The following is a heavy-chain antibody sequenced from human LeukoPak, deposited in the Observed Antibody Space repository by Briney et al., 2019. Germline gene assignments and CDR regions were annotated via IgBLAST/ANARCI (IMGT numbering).Heavy chain of an antibody. J-gene: IGHJ4*02. V-gene: IGHV3-30*02. CDR1: GFTFTNYG. CDR3: ASLRIVADY. Sequence: PGGSLRLSCVASGFTFTNYGMHWVRQAPGKGLEWVAFIRFDGTHKYYADSVKGRFTISRDNSKNTLYLQMNSPRAEDTAVYYCASLRIVADYWGQGTLVTVSS. D-gene: IGHD5-12*01. CDR2: IRFDGTHK.